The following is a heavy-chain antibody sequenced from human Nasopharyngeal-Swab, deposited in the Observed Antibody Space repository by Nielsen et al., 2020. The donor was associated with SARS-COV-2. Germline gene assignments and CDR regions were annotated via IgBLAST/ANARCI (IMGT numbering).Heavy chain of an antibody. J-gene: IGHJ5*02. Sequence: SETLSLTCIVSGGSISSYYWSWIRQPAGKGLEWIGRIHTSESTNNNPSLEGRVTMSVDTSKNQFSLKLTSVTAADTAVYYCARGFTDYYDYSGYYLNWFDPWGQGTLVTVSS. D-gene: IGHD3-22*01. CDR1: GGSISSYY. CDR3: ARGFTDYYDYSGYYLNWFDP. V-gene: IGHV4-4*07. CDR2: IHTSEST.